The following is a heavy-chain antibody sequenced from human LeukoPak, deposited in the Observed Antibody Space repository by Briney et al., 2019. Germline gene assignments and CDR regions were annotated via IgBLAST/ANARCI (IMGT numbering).Heavy chain of an antibody. Sequence: GGSLRLSCAASGFTFSSYWMHWVRQAPGKGLVWVSRINSDGKTTSYADSVKGRVTISRDNAKNTLSLQVNSLRADDTAVYYCSRGAPHPIDWGQGTLVTVSS. V-gene: IGHV3-74*01. CDR3: SRGAPHPID. CDR1: GFTFSSYW. CDR2: INSDGKTT. J-gene: IGHJ4*02. D-gene: IGHD3-16*02.